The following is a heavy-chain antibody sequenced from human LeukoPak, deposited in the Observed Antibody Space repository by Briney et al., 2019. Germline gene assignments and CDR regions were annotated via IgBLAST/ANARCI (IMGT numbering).Heavy chain of an antibody. CDR2: IGGGGSDT. CDR1: GFNFWGTG. Sequence: GSLRLSCAVSGFNFWGTGMSWVRQAPGKGLEWVAAIGGGGSDTKYTDSVMGRFTLSRDLSKNTLYLQMNSLRAEDTAVYYCARDGGYSYGKKGCFEKWGQGTLVTVSS. V-gene: IGHV3-23*01. J-gene: IGHJ4*02. D-gene: IGHD5-18*01. CDR3: ARDGGYSYGKKGCFEK.